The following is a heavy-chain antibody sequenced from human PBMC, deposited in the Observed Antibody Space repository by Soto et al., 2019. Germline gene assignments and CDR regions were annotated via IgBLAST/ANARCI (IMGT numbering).Heavy chain of an antibody. V-gene: IGHV1-69*12. CDR3: ARVAVVTPPIQYYFDY. J-gene: IGHJ4*02. CDR1: GGTFSSYA. CDR2: IIPIFGTA. D-gene: IGHD2-15*01. Sequence: QVQLVQSGAEVKKPGSSVKVSCKASGGTFSSYAISWVRQAPGQGLEWMGGIIPIFGTANYAQKFQGRVTITADESTSTAYMELSSLRSEDKAVYYCARVAVVTPPIQYYFDYWGQGTLVTVSS.